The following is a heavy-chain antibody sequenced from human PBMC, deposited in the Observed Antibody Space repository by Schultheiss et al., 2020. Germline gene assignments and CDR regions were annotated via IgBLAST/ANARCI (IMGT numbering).Heavy chain of an antibody. J-gene: IGHJ2*01. V-gene: IGHV3-23*01. CDR1: GFTFSSYA. Sequence: GGSLRLSCAASGFTFSSYAMSWVRQAPGKGLEWVSAISGSGGSTYYADSVKGRFTISRDNSKNTLYLQMNSLRAEDTAIYYCARRVIGHWYFDLWGRGTLVTVSS. D-gene: IGHD2-21*01. CDR3: ARRVIGHWYFDL. CDR2: ISGSGGST.